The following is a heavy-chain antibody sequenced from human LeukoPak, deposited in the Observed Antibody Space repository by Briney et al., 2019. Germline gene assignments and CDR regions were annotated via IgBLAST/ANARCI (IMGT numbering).Heavy chain of an antibody. CDR1: GGTFSSYA. CDR2: FDPEDGET. Sequence: VASVKVSCKASGGTFSSYAISWVRQAPGKGLEWMGGFDPEDGETIYAQKFQGRVTMTEDTSTDTAYMELSSLRSEDTAVYYCATDPPFNYYDSSGYYFSYWGQGTLVTVSS. D-gene: IGHD3-22*01. J-gene: IGHJ4*02. V-gene: IGHV1-24*01. CDR3: ATDPPFNYYDSSGYYFSY.